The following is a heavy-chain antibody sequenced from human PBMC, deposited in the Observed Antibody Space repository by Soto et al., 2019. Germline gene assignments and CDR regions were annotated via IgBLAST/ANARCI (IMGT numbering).Heavy chain of an antibody. Sequence: EVQLVESGGGVAQPGGSLRLSCAGSGFKISSYSINWVRQAPGQGLQWVAFISSGTTIYYADSVKGRFAISRDTVNNSVSLQMNGLRVEDTAVYYCARGSAFQQFWGQGARVIVSS. V-gene: IGHV3-48*01. CDR3: ARGSAFQQF. J-gene: IGHJ1*01. CDR2: ISSGTTI. D-gene: IGHD2-2*01. CDR1: GFKISSYS.